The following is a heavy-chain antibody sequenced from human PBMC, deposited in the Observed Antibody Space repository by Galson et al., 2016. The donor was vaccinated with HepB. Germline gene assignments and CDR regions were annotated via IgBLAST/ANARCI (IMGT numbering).Heavy chain of an antibody. CDR3: ARAYYDFVYGMDV. CDR1: GFSFKNYD. D-gene: IGHD3-3*01. J-gene: IGHJ6*02. CDR2: IDAAGAT. V-gene: IGHV3-13*01. Sequence: SLRLSCAASGFSFKNYDMHWVRQTTGKGLEWVSTIDAAGATYYLVSVEGRFAISRENAKNSLYLQMNSLRAEDTAIYYCARAYYDFVYGMDVWGQGTTVTVSS.